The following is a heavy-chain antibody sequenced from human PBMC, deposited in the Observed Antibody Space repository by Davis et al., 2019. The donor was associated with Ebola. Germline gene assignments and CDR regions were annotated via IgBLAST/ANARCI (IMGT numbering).Heavy chain of an antibody. D-gene: IGHD4-17*01. CDR3: ARHRADYGDYDHYFDY. V-gene: IGHV4-34*01. Sequence: SETLSLTCAVYGGSFSGYYWSWIRQPPGKGLEWIGEINHSGSTNYNPSLKSRVTISVDTSKNQFSLKLSSVTAADTAVYYCARHRADYGDYDHYFDYWGQGTLVTVSS. CDR1: GGSFSGYY. CDR2: INHSGST. J-gene: IGHJ4*02.